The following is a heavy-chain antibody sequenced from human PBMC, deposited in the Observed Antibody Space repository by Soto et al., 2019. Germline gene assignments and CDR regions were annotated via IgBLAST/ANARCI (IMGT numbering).Heavy chain of an antibody. CDR2: NKSKTDGGTT. Sequence: GGSLRLSCAASGFTFTNVWINCVRQAPEKGLERVGRNKSKTDGGTTDYAEPVKGRFDISRDDSNNMVYLQMNSLKIEDTAVYYCTTDSYSTIIIVRFDYWGHGTLVTVSS. V-gene: IGHV3-15*07. J-gene: IGHJ4*01. CDR3: TTDSYSTIIIVRFDY. D-gene: IGHD3-22*01. CDR1: GFTFTNVW.